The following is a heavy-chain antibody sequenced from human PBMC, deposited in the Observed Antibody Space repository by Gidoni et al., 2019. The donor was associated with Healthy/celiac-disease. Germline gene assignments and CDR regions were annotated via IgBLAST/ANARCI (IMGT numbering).Heavy chain of an antibody. CDR3: ATTAFYGDYGGYFDY. CDR2: INHSGST. CDR1: GGSLSGYY. D-gene: IGHD4-17*01. J-gene: IGHJ4*02. Sequence: QVQLQQWGAGLLEPSETLSRTCAVYGGSLSGYYWRWSRQPPGKGLEWIREINHSGSTNYNPSLKSRVTISVDTSKNQFSLKLSSVTAADTAVYYGATTAFYGDYGGYFDYWGQGTLVTVSS. V-gene: IGHV4-34*01.